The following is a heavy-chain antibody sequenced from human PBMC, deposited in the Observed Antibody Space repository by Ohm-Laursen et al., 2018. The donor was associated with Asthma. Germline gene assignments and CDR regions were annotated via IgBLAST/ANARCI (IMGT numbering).Heavy chain of an antibody. CDR3: AKMPTGRIVPELNYFDY. CDR2: VGGDGDIT. J-gene: IGHJ4*02. Sequence: SLRLSCAAPGLSFSHHAMSWVRQAPGKGLEWVAVVGGDGDITHYADAVKGRFTISRDNAKSTLYLLLNRLRVEDTAVYYCAKMPTGRIVPELNYFDYWGQGTLVTVSS. D-gene: IGHD3-16*02. V-gene: IGHV3-23*01. CDR1: GLSFSHHA.